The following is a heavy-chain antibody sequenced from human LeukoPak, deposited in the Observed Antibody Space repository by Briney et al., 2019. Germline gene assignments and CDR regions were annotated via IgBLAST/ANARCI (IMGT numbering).Heavy chain of an antibody. CDR3: ARVVNEDIVVVPAAQENYYYYYMDV. J-gene: IGHJ6*03. V-gene: IGHV1-46*01. D-gene: IGHD2-2*01. CDR2: INPSGGST. Sequence: GASVKVSCKASGYTFTSYYMHWVRQAPGQGLEWMGIINPSGGSTSYAQKFQGRVTMTRDTSTSTAYMELSSLRSEDAAVYYCARVVNEDIVVVPAAQENYYYYYMDVWGKGTTVTVSS. CDR1: GYTFTSYY.